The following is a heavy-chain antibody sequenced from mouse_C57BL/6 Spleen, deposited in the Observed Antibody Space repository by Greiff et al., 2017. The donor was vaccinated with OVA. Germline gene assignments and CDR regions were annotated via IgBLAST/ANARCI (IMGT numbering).Heavy chain of an antibody. CDR2: IYPRSGNT. D-gene: IGHD1-1*01. J-gene: IGHJ1*03. Sequence: QVQLQQSGAELARPGASVKLSCKASGYTFTSYGISWVKQRTGQGLEWIGEIYPRSGNTYYNEKFKGKATLTADKSSSTAYMELRSLTSEDSAVYFCARAEATVVGGDYWYFDVWGTGTTVTVSS. CDR1: GYTFTSYG. V-gene: IGHV1-81*01. CDR3: ARAEATVVGGDYWYFDV.